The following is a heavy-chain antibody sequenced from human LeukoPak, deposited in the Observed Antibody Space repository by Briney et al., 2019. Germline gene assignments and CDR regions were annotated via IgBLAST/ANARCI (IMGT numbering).Heavy chain of an antibody. CDR2: INPDGSYI. V-gene: IGHV3-74*01. Sequence: GGSLRLSCAASGFTFSSCWMHWVRQAPGKGLVCVSRINPDGSYIWNADSVKGRFIISRDTAKNTVYLEMNSLRAEDTALYYCVRDLDGDPDCYFDFWGRGTLVTVSS. D-gene: IGHD4-17*01. CDR3: VRDLDGDPDCYFDF. J-gene: IGHJ2*01. CDR1: GFTFSSCW.